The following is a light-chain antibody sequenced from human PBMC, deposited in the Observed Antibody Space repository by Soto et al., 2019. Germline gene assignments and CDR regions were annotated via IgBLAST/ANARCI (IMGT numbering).Light chain of an antibody. J-gene: IGKJ1*01. V-gene: IGKV3-15*01. CDR2: RAS. Sequence: EIVMTQSPATLSMSPGERATLSCTASHYVYSNVAWFQQRPGQAPRLLIYRASARATGTPVRFSGSGSGTEFTLTITSLQSEDFAVYYCQQYHNLWTFGQGTKVDIK. CDR1: HYVYSN. CDR3: QQYHNLWT.